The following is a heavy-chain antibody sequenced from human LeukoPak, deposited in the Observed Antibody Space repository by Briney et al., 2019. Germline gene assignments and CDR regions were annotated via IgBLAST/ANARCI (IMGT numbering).Heavy chain of an antibody. Sequence: PGGSLRLSCAASGFTFSSYAMHWVRQAPGKGLEWVSAISGSGGSTYYADSVKGRFTISRGNSKNTLYLQMNSLRAEDTAVYYCAKVNDILTGYYRENNLDIWGQGTMVTVSS. D-gene: IGHD3-9*01. CDR3: AKVNDILTGYYRENNLDI. CDR1: GFTFSSYA. J-gene: IGHJ3*02. CDR2: ISGSGGST. V-gene: IGHV3-23*01.